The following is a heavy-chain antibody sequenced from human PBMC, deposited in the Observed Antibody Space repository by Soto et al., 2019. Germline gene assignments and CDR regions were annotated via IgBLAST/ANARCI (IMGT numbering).Heavy chain of an antibody. CDR3: ARDEGGEAAREYFQH. Sequence: GGSLRLSCAASGFTFSSYAMHWVRQAPGKGLEWVAVISYDGSNKYYADSVKGRFTITRDNSKNTLYLQMNSLRAEDTAVYYCARDEGGEAAREYFQHWGQGTLVTVSS. CDR1: GFTFSSYA. V-gene: IGHV3-30*04. J-gene: IGHJ1*01. D-gene: IGHD6-6*01. CDR2: ISYDGSNK.